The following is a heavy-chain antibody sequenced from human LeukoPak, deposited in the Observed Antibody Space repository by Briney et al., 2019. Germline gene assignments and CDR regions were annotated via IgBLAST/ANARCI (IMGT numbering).Heavy chain of an antibody. CDR1: GYTFTGYY. Sequence: ASVKVSCKASGYTFTGYYIHWVRQAPEQGLEWMGIINPSGGSTSYAQKFQGRVTMTRDMSTSTVYMELSSLRSEDTAVYYCARGSSGWWFDYWGQGTLVTVSS. V-gene: IGHV1-46*01. D-gene: IGHD6-19*01. CDR3: ARGSSGWWFDY. CDR2: INPSGGST. J-gene: IGHJ4*02.